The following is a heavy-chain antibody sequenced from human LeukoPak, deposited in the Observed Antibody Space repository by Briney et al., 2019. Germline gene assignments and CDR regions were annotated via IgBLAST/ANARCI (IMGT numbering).Heavy chain of an antibody. CDR3: ARDDADYYDSSGYPL. J-gene: IGHJ4*02. V-gene: IGHV3-53*01. D-gene: IGHD3-22*01. Sequence: GGSLRLSCAVSGFTVSNNYMNWVRQAPGKGLEWVSIIYSGGRTYYADSAKGRFTISRDIFKNTVYLQMNSLRAEDTAVYYCARDDADYYDSSGYPLWGQGTLVTVSS. CDR2: IYSGGRT. CDR1: GFTVSNNY.